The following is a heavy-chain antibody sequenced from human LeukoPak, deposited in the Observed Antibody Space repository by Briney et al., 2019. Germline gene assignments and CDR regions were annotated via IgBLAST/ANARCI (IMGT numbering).Heavy chain of an antibody. J-gene: IGHJ4*02. CDR2: INSGSDDT. CDR3: ARDTIQPGLIDD. D-gene: IGHD2-2*01. Sequence: GGSLRLSCAASGFSFSLYAMNWVRQAPGKGLEWISYINSGSDDTHYAASVRGRFTISRDDAGNTLFLQLSSLRAEDTAVYYCARDTIQPGLIDDWGQGTLVTVSS. V-gene: IGHV3-21*05. CDR1: GFSFSLYA.